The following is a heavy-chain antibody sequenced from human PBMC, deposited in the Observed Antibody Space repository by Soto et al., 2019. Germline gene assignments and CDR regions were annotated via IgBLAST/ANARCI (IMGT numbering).Heavy chain of an antibody. V-gene: IGHV1-69*13. Sequence: SVKVSCKASGGTFSSYAISWVRQAPGQGLEWMGGIIPIFGTANYAQKFQGRVTITADESTSTAYMELSSLRSEDTAVYYCARDPTQYCSGGSCYPGAFDIWGQGTMVTVSS. CDR3: ARDPTQYCSGGSCYPGAFDI. J-gene: IGHJ3*02. CDR1: GGTFSSYA. CDR2: IIPIFGTA. D-gene: IGHD2-15*01.